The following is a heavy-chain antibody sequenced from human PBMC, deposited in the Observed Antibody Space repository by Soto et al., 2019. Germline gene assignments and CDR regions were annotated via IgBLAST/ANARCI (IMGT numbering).Heavy chain of an antibody. J-gene: IGHJ4*02. D-gene: IGHD2-2*02. CDR2: ISGTNGRT. V-gene: IGHV3-23*01. Sequence: GGALRLSCADSGFTFRTDAMNWVRQARGKGLEWVSTISGTNGRTYYADSVKGRFTISRDNSNDTLFLQMNSLRVEDTAIYYCARELDIVVVPSAICYWGQGTLVTVSS. CDR3: ARELDIVVVPSAICY. CDR1: GFTFRTDA.